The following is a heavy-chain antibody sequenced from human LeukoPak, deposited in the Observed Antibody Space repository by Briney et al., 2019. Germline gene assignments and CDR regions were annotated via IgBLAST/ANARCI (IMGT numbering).Heavy chain of an antibody. J-gene: IGHJ4*02. CDR2: INTDGRTT. CDR1: GFTFSSDL. V-gene: IGHV3-74*01. Sequence: GGSLRLSCAASGFTFSSDLMHWVRQAPGKGLVWVSLINTDGRTTRYADSVKGRFTISRGNAKNTLYLQMNSLRAEDTAVYYCARDLAGSIDCWGQGTLVTVSS. CDR3: ARDLAGSIDC. D-gene: IGHD6-19*01.